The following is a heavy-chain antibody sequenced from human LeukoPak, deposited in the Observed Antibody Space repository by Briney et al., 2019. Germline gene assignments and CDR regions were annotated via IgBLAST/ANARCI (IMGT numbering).Heavy chain of an antibody. CDR1: GYSFADYY. V-gene: IGHV1-2*02. D-gene: IGHD3-10*01. CDR2: IKPNSGDT. CDR3: ATNILVRDIINWFDP. J-gene: IGHJ5*02. Sequence: VASVKVSCKASGYSFADYYMHWVRQAPGQGLEWMGWIKPNSGDTRSAQKFQGRAIMTRDTSTGTAYMELSSLRYDDTAVYYCATNILVRDIINWFDPWGQGTLVTVSS.